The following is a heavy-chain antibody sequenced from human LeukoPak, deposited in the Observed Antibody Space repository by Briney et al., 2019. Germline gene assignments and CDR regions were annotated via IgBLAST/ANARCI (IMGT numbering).Heavy chain of an antibody. V-gene: IGHV3-48*03. CDR3: AKDNLVGAAGFDFDY. CDR1: GFTFSNYE. J-gene: IGHJ4*02. CDR2: ISSSGSAK. D-gene: IGHD1-26*01. Sequence: PGGSLRLSCAASGFTFSNYEMNWVRQAPGKGLEWVSYISSSGSAKYYADSVKGRFTISRDNAKNSLYLQMNSLRAEDTAVYYCAKDNLVGAAGFDFDYWGQGTLVTVSS.